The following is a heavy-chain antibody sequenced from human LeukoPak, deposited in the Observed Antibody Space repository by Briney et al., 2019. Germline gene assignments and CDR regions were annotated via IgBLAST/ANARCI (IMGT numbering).Heavy chain of an antibody. CDR2: ISFSVNTK. Sequence: GSLRLSCAASGLTFSSYSMDWVRQAPGKGLEWVSYISFSVNTKYYGDSVKGRFTISRDNAKNSLYLHMDSLRAEDTAVYYCARGAYSSGWAYFDHWGQGTLVTVSS. CDR3: ARGAYSSGWAYFDH. V-gene: IGHV3-48*04. J-gene: IGHJ4*02. CDR1: GLTFSSYS. D-gene: IGHD6-19*01.